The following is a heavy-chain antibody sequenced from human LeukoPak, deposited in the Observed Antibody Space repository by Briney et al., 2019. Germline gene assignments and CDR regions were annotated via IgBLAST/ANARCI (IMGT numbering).Heavy chain of an antibody. CDR1: GFTFSSYA. CDR2: ISYDGSNK. D-gene: IGHD5-12*01. J-gene: IGHJ4*02. Sequence: GGSLRLSCAASGFTFSSYAMHWVRQAPGKGLEWVAVISYDGSNKYYADSVKGRFTISRDNSKNTLYLQMNSLRAEDTAVYYCAREEGGYSGYDSVDYWGQGTLVTVSS. CDR3: AREEGGYSGYDSVDY. V-gene: IGHV3-30*04.